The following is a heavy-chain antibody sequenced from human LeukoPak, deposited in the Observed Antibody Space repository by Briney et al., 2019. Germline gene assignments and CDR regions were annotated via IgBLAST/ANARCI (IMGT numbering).Heavy chain of an antibody. CDR3: ARASVAGTYFDY. Sequence: KPGGSLRLSCAASGFAFSSYSMNWVRQAPGKGLEWVSSICSSSSYIYYADSVKGRFTISRDNAKNSLYLQMNSLRAEDTAVYYCARASVAGTYFDYWGQGTLVTVSS. D-gene: IGHD6-19*01. CDR2: ICSSSSYI. CDR1: GFAFSSYS. J-gene: IGHJ4*02. V-gene: IGHV3-21*01.